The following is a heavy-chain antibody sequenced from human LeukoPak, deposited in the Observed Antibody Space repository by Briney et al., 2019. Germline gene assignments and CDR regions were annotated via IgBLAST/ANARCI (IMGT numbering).Heavy chain of an antibody. V-gene: IGHV1-46*01. CDR3: AREYSSSWKDGNWFDP. CDR2: INPSGGST. Sequence: GASVKVSCKASGYTFTSYYMHWGRQAPGQGLEWMGIINPSGGSTSYAQKFQGRVTMTRDMSTSTVYMELSSLRSEDTAVYYCAREYSSSWKDGNWFDPWGQGTLVTVSS. D-gene: IGHD6-13*01. J-gene: IGHJ5*02. CDR1: GYTFTSYY.